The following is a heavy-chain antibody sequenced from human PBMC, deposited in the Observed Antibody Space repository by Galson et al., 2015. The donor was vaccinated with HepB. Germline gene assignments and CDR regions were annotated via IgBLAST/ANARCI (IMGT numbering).Heavy chain of an antibody. CDR1: GFTFSSFS. CDR2: ISKDGGTK. J-gene: IGHJ4*02. CDR3: ARGEGGVRGVIYY. D-gene: IGHD3-10*01. Sequence: SLRLSCAASGFTFSSFSMHWVRQAPGEGLEWVAVISKDGGTKHYADSVKGRFTFSRDNSKNTLYLQMNSLRAEDTAVYYCARGEGGVRGVIYYWGQGTLVTVSS. V-gene: IGHV3-30*04.